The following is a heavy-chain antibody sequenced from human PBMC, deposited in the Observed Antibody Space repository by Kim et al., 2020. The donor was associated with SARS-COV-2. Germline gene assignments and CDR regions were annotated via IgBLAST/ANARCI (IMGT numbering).Heavy chain of an antibody. CDR3: AREWVVVPAAIFYYYYYGMDV. CDR1: GFTFSSYA. V-gene: IGHV3-30*04. CDR2: ISYDGRNK. Sequence: GGSLRLSCAASGFTFSSYAMHWVRQAPGKGLEWVAVISYDGRNKYYADSVKGRFTISRDNSKNTLYLQMNSLRAEDTAVYYCAREWVVVPAAIFYYYYYGMDVWGQGTTVTVSS. J-gene: IGHJ6*02. D-gene: IGHD2-2*01.